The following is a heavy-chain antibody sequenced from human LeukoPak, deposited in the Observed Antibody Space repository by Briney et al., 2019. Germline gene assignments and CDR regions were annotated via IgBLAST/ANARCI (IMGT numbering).Heavy chain of an antibody. D-gene: IGHD5-18*01. CDR1: GYTFTSYD. Sequence: GASAKVSCKASGYTFTSYDINWVRQATGQGLEWMGWMNPNSGNTGYAQKFQGRVTITRNTSISTAYMELSSLRSEDTAVYYCARASPDTAMVYYYMDVWGKGTTVTVSS. V-gene: IGHV1-8*03. J-gene: IGHJ6*03. CDR2: MNPNSGNT. CDR3: ARASPDTAMVYYYMDV.